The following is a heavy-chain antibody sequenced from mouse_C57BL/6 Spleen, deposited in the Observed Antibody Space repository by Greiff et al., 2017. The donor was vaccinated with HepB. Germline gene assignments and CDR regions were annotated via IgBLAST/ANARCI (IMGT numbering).Heavy chain of an antibody. D-gene: IGHD1-1*01. CDR1: GYSITSGYD. CDR3: ARARYYGSPWFAY. Sequence: EVQLQQSGPGMVKPSQSLSLTCTVTGYSITSGYDWHWIRHFPGNKLEWMGYISYSSSTNYNPSLKSRISITHDTSKNHFFLKLNSVTTEDPATYYCARARYYGSPWFAYWGQGTLVTVSA. J-gene: IGHJ3*01. CDR2: ISYSSST. V-gene: IGHV3-1*01.